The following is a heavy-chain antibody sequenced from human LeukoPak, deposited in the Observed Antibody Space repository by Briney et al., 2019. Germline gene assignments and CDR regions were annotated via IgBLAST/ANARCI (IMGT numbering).Heavy chain of an antibody. V-gene: IGHV3-7*01. CDR1: GFTFSSYW. J-gene: IGHJ3*02. Sequence: GGSLRLFCAASGFTFSSYWMSGVRQAPGKGLEWVANIKQDGSEKYCVDSVKGRFTISRDNAKNSLYLQMNSLRAEDTAVYYCARPHIVVVPAAILDHDAFDIWGQGTMVTVSS. CDR3: ARPHIVVVPAAILDHDAFDI. D-gene: IGHD2-2*01. CDR2: IKQDGSEK.